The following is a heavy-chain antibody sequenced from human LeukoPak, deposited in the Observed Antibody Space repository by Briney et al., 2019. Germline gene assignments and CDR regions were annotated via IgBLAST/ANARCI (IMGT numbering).Heavy chain of an antibody. V-gene: IGHV3-7*01. D-gene: IGHD2-8*01. Sequence: GGSLRLSCAASRFTFTSYAMTWVRQAPGKGLEWVANIKQDGRQENYVDSVKGRFTISRDNAKSSLYLQMNDLRVEDTAVYYCATNEDAMDVWGQGTTVTVSS. CDR3: ATNEDAMDV. J-gene: IGHJ6*02. CDR2: IKQDGRQE. CDR1: RFTFTSYA.